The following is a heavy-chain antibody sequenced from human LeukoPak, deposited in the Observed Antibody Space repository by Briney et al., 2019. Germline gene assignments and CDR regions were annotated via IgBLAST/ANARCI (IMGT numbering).Heavy chain of an antibody. CDR1: GFTFSSYA. Sequence: GGSLRLSCAASGFTFSSYAMSWVRQAPGKGPEWVSAISGSGGSTYYADSVKGRFTISRDNSKNTLYLQMNSLRAEDTAVYYCAKDRGIAAADQGAFDIWGQGTMVTVSS. CDR2: ISGSGGST. CDR3: AKDRGIAAADQGAFDI. D-gene: IGHD6-13*01. J-gene: IGHJ3*02. V-gene: IGHV3-23*01.